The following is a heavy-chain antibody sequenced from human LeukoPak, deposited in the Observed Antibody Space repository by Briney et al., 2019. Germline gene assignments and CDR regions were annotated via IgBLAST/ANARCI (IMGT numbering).Heavy chain of an antibody. CDR2: IHPGDSDT. CDR1: GYSFTNYW. V-gene: IGHV5-51*01. Sequence: ESLKISCKGSGYSFTNYWIGWVRQMPGKGLEWMGVIHPGDSDTRYSPSFQGQVTISADKSISTAYLQWSSLKASDTAMYYCGSPYNSGWRGGAFDIWGQGTMLTVSS. J-gene: IGHJ3*02. CDR3: GSPYNSGWRGGAFDI. D-gene: IGHD6-25*01.